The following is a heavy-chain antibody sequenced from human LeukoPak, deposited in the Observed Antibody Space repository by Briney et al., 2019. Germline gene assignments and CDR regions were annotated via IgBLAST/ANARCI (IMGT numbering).Heavy chain of an antibody. CDR1: GGSISSSSYY. V-gene: IGHV4-39*07. D-gene: IGHD1-14*01. Sequence: SETLSLTCTVSGGSISSSSYYWGWIRQPPGKGLEWIGSIYYSGSTYYNPSLKSRVTISVDTSKNQFSLKLSSVTAADTAVYYCARGIAGGSDAFDIWGQGTMVTVSS. CDR2: IYYSGST. CDR3: ARGIAGGSDAFDI. J-gene: IGHJ3*02.